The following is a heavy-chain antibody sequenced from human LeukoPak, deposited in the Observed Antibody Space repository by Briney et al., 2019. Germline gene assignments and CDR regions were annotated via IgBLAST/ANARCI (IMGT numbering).Heavy chain of an antibody. CDR1: GFTFYDYA. D-gene: IGHD1-14*01. CDR2: ISSYSATT. J-gene: IGHJ4*02. V-gene: IGHV3-43*02. Sequence: GGSLRLSCAVSGFTFYDYAMDGGRQAPGKGVEWVSLISSYSATTSYAHSVKCRFTISTDNTNTSLYLQMNSLRTEDTALYYCAKTPPSYGRWGQGTLVTVSS. CDR3: AKTPPSYGR.